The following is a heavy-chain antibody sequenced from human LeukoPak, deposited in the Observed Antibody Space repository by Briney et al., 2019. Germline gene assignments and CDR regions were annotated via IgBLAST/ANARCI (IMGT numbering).Heavy chain of an antibody. CDR3: AGGLLGCRGGSCYPTDY. J-gene: IGHJ4*02. V-gene: IGHV3-30*03. CDR2: ISDDGNNK. D-gene: IGHD2-15*01. CDR1: GFTFSSYG. Sequence: GGSLRLSCAASGFTFSSYGMHWVRQAPGKGLEWVAVISDDGNNKYYVDSVKGRFTISRDNPKNTLYLQMDSLRAEDTAVYYCAGGLLGCRGGSCYPTDYWGRGTLVTVSS.